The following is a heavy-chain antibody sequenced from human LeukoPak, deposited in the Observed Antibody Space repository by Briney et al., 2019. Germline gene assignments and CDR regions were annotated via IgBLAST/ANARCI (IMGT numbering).Heavy chain of an antibody. J-gene: IGHJ4*02. CDR3: ARVPARTYYDFWSGYQTEYYFDY. Sequence: PSETLSLTCVVYGGSFSGYYWSWIRQPPGKGLEWIGEINHSGSTNYNPSLKSRVTISVDTSKNQFSLKLSSVTAADTAVYYCARVPARTYYDFWSGYQTEYYFDYWGQGTLVTVSS. V-gene: IGHV4-34*01. CDR2: INHSGST. D-gene: IGHD3-3*01. CDR1: GGSFSGYY.